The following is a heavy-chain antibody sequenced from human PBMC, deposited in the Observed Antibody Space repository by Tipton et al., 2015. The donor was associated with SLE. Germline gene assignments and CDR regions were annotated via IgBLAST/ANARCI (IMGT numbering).Heavy chain of an antibody. CDR1: GGSISSGSYY. J-gene: IGHJ6*03. CDR3: ALGRTHYYYYYMDV. D-gene: IGHD1-14*01. V-gene: IGHV4-61*02. Sequence: TLSLTCTVSGGSISSGSYYWSWIRQPAGKGLEWIGRIYTSGSTNYNPSLKSRVTISVDTSKNRFSLKLSSVTAADTAVYYCALGRTHYYYYYMDVWGKGTTVTISS. CDR2: IYTSGST.